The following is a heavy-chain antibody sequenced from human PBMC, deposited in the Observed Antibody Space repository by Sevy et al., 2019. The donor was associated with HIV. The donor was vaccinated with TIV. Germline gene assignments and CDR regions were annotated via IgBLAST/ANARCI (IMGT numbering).Heavy chain of an antibody. J-gene: IGHJ4*02. D-gene: IGHD4-17*01. CDR2: IRTKPNNYAT. CDR1: GFTFSDSA. Sequence: GGSLRLSCAASGFTFSDSAMFWVRQASGKGLEWVGRIRTKPNNYATAVAASVKDRFTISREDSKNRTYLQMSSLKAEDTALYFCTSGYGRFDFWGQGALVTVSS. CDR3: TSGYGRFDF. V-gene: IGHV3-73*01.